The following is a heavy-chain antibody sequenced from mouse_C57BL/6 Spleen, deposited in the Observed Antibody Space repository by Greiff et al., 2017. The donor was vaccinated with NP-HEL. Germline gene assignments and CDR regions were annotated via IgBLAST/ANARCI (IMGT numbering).Heavy chain of an antibody. CDR3: ARSESRHWYFDV. V-gene: IGHV1-59*01. J-gene: IGHJ1*03. CDR2: IDPSDSYT. CDR1: GYTFTSYW. D-gene: IGHD1-1*01. Sequence: VQLQQPGAELVRPGTSVKLSCKASGYTFTSYWMHWVKQRPGQGLEWIGVIDPSDSYTNYNQKFKGKATLTVDTSSSTAYMQLSSLTSEDSAVYYCARSESRHWYFDVWGTGTTVTVSS.